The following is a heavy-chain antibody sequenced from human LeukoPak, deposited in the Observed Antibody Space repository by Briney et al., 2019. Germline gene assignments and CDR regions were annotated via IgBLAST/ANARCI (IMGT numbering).Heavy chain of an antibody. J-gene: IGHJ4*02. Sequence: SQTLPLTCVISGDSVSRTNAAWNWIRQSPSRGLEWLGRTYYRTKWYSDSAVSVKSRIIINPDTSKNQFSLQLNSVTPEDTAVYYCARGGSGMTVALFDQWGQGTPVTVSS. CDR2: TYYRTKWYS. V-gene: IGHV6-1*01. D-gene: IGHD6-19*01. CDR3: ARGGSGMTVALFDQ. CDR1: GDSVSRTNAA.